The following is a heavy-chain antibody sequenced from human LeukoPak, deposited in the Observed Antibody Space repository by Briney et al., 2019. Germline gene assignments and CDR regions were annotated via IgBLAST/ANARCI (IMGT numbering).Heavy chain of an antibody. CDR3: ARISEWAEEGRSYYYYMDV. CDR1: GGSISSSSYY. V-gene: IGHV4-39*07. D-gene: IGHD3-3*01. J-gene: IGHJ6*03. CDR2: IYYSGST. Sequence: PSETLSLTCTVSGGSISSSSYYWGWIRQPPGKGLEWIGSIYYSGSTYYNPSLKSRVTISVDTSKNQFSLKLSSVTAADTAVYYCARISEWAEEGRSYYYYMDVWGKGTTVTVSS.